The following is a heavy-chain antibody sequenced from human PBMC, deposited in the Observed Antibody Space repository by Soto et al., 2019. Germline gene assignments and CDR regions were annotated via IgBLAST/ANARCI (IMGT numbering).Heavy chain of an antibody. V-gene: IGHV1-18*01. Sequence: QVQLVQSGAEVKKPGASVKVSCKASGYTFSSYGITWVRQAPGQRLEWMGWFNTYNGNTNYAQKFQGRVTMTTDTSTSKAYMELRSLRSADTAVYYCARERGGYSYGDYWGQGALVTVSS. D-gene: IGHD5-18*01. CDR1: GYTFSSYG. CDR2: FNTYNGNT. CDR3: ARERGGYSYGDY. J-gene: IGHJ4*02.